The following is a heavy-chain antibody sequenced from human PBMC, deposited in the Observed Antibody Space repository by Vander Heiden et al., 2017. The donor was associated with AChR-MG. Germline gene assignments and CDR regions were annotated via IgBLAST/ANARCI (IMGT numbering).Heavy chain of an antibody. Sequence: EVQLVESGGGLVQPVGSRILSCAASGFPFRSYSINWVRQAPGKGLEWVSYISSSSRTIYYADSVKGRVTISRDNAKNSLYLQMNSLRAEDTAVYYCAREIVPAAVYYYGMDVWGQGTTVTVSS. CDR3: AREIVPAAVYYYGMDV. D-gene: IGHD2-2*01. CDR1: GFPFRSYS. CDR2: ISSSSRTI. V-gene: IGHV3-48*01. J-gene: IGHJ6*02.